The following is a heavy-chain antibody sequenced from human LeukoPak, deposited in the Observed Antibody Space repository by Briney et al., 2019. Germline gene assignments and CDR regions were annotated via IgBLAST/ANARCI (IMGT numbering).Heavy chain of an antibody. Sequence: GGSLRLSCAASGFTFSSYAMSWVRQAPGKGLEWVAVISYDGSNKYYADSVKGRFTISRDNSKNTLYLQMNSLRAEDTAVYYCARGRGWEMSSDLDYWGQGTLVTVSS. D-gene: IGHD1-26*01. V-gene: IGHV3-30-3*01. CDR1: GFTFSSYA. J-gene: IGHJ4*02. CDR2: ISYDGSNK. CDR3: ARGRGWEMSSDLDY.